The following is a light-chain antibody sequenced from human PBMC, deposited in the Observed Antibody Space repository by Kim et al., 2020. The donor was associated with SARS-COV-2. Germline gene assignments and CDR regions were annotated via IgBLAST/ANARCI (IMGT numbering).Light chain of an antibody. CDR2: GKN. CDR3: NSRDSNDNVV. J-gene: IGLJ2*01. Sequence: VALGQTVRITCQGDSLRSYYATWYQQKPGQAPTLVIYGKNNRPSGIPDRFSGSSSGNTASLTITGAQAEDEADYYCNSRDSNDNVVFGGGTSLTVL. CDR1: SLRSYY. V-gene: IGLV3-19*01.